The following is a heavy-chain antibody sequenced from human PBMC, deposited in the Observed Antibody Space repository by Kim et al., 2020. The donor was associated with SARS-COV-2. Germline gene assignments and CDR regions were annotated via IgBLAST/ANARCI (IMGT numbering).Heavy chain of an antibody. D-gene: IGHD3-16*02. CDR2: ISYDGTNE. CDR3: AKDALMITFGGVIVNYEPNFDS. CDR1: GFTFSNYG. J-gene: IGHJ4*02. Sequence: GGSLRLSCAASGFTFSNYGMHWVRQAPGKGLEWVAVISYDGTNEYYTDSVKGRFTISRDNSKNTLYLQMNSLRPEDTAVYYCAKDALMITFGGVIVNYEPNFDSWGQGTLITVSS. V-gene: IGHV3-30*18.